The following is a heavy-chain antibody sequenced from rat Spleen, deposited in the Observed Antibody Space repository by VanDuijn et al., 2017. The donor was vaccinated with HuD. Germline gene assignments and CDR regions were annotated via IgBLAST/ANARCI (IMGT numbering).Heavy chain of an antibody. CDR2: INYDGSRT. Sequence: EVQLVESDGGLVQPGRSLKLSCAASGFTSSDYYMAWVRQAPTKGLEWVATINYDGSRTDYRDSVKGRFTISRDNAKSTLYLQMDSLRSEDTATYYCARSVFDYWGQGVMVTVSS. J-gene: IGHJ2*01. V-gene: IGHV5-29*01. CDR3: ARSVFDY. CDR1: GFTSSDYY.